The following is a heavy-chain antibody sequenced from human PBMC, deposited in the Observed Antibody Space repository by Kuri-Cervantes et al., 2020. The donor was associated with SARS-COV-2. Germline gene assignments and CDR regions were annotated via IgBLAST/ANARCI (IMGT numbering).Heavy chain of an antibody. CDR2: IWYDGSNK. Sequence: GESLKISCAASGFTFSSYGMHWVRQAPGKGLEWVAVIWYDGSNKYYADSVKGRFTISRDNSENTLYLQMNSLRAEDTAVYYCAKGGYCSSTSCHLLDYWGQGTLVTVSS. J-gene: IGHJ4*02. V-gene: IGHV3-30*02. D-gene: IGHD2-2*01. CDR3: AKGGYCSSTSCHLLDY. CDR1: GFTFSSYG.